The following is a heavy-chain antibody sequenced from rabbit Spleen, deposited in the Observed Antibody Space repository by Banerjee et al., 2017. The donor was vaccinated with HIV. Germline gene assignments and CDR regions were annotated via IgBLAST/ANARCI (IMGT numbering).Heavy chain of an antibody. CDR1: GFSFSDRDV. V-gene: IGHV1S45*01. CDR3: ARAYSNDFYYDL. J-gene: IGHJ4*01. Sequence: QEQLEESGGGLVKPEGSLTLTCKASGFSFSDRDVMCWVRQAPGKGLEWIACINTATAKAVYASWAKGRFTISKTSSTTVTLQVTSLTAADTATYFCARAYSNDFYYDLWGPGTLVTVS. D-gene: IGHD6-1*01. CDR2: INTATAKA.